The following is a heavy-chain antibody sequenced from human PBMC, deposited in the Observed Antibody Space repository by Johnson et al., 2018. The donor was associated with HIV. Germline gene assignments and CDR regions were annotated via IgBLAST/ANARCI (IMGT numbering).Heavy chain of an antibody. V-gene: IGHV3-9*01. CDR1: GFTFDDYA. J-gene: IGHJ3*02. CDR2: LSWHSGSI. CDR3: ARDGPYYDSSGYYYGTVFYAFDI. Sequence: VQLMESGGGVVRPAGSLRLSCAASGFTFDDYAIHWVRPAPGKGLEWVSGLSWHSGSIGYADSVTCRFTLSRDNATNSLYLQMNSLRAEDTAVYYCARDGPYYDSSGYYYGTVFYAFDIWGQGTMVTVSS. D-gene: IGHD3-22*01.